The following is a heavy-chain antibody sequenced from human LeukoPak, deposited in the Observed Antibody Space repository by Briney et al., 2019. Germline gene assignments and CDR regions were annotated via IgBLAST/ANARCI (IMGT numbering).Heavy chain of an antibody. CDR2: INHSGST. CDR3: ARARPAYRGAGTLDY. Sequence: PSETLSLTCAVYGGSFSGYYWSWIRQPPGKGLEWIGEINHSGSTNYNPSLKSRVTISVDTSKNRFSLKLSSVTAADTAVYYCARARPAYRGAGTLDYWGQGTLVTVSS. V-gene: IGHV4-34*01. D-gene: IGHD1-1*01. J-gene: IGHJ4*02. CDR1: GGSFSGYY.